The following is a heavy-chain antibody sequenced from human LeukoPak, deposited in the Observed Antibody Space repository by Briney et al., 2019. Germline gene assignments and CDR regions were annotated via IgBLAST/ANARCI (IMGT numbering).Heavy chain of an antibody. J-gene: IGHJ4*02. CDR1: GFTFSIYE. V-gene: IGHV3-48*03. CDR2: ISSGGGTI. Sequence: GGSLRLSCVVSGFTFSIYEMNWVRQAPGKGLEWVSYISSGGGTIYYADSVKGRFTIPRDNAKNSLYLQMNSLRAEDTAVYYCARIRADSSGYYYKYFDFWGPGTLVTVSS. CDR3: ARIRADSSGYYYKYFDF. D-gene: IGHD3-22*01.